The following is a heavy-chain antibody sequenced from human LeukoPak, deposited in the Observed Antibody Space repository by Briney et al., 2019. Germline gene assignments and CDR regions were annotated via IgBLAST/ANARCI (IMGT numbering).Heavy chain of an antibody. CDR2: ISGSGGST. Sequence: PGGSLRLSCAASGFTFSSYAMSWVRQAPGKGLEWVSAISGSGGSTYYADSVKGRFTISRDNSKNTLYPQMNSLRAEDTAVYYCAKELDIVVVPAANSWGQGTLVTVSS. CDR1: GFTFSSYA. CDR3: AKELDIVVVPAANS. V-gene: IGHV3-23*01. J-gene: IGHJ4*02. D-gene: IGHD2-2*03.